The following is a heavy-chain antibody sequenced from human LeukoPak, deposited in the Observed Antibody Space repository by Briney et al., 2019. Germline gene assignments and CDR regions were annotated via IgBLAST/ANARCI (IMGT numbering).Heavy chain of an antibody. Sequence: PGRSLRLSCAASGFTFSNYGMHWVRQAPGKGLEWVAVISYDGGEQHYGDSVKGRFSISRDDSKSTLYLQMNSLTVEDTALYYCAKPRTFYEILTVSFQQWGQGTWVTVSS. CDR3: AKPRTFYEILTVSFQQ. CDR1: GFTFSNYG. J-gene: IGHJ1*01. D-gene: IGHD3-9*01. V-gene: IGHV3-30*18. CDR2: ISYDGGEQ.